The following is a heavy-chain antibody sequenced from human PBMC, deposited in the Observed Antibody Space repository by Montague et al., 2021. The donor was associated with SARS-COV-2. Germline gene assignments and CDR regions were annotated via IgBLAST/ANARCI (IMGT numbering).Heavy chain of an antibody. D-gene: IGHD3-22*01. Sequence: SETLSLTCTVSGGSISGYYWSWIRQPPGKGLEWIGYIYYTGSTNYNPSFYSRASMSVDTSKNQFSLGLSSVTAADTAVYYCARDRSYDSSGYPFPQYFFDYWGQGALVIVSS. J-gene: IGHJ4*02. CDR3: ARDRSYDSSGYPFPQYFFDY. CDR1: GGSISGYY. CDR2: IYYTGST. V-gene: IGHV4-59*13.